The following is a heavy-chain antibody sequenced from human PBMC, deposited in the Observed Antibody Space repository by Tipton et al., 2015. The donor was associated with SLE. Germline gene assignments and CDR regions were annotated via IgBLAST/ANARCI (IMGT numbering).Heavy chain of an antibody. J-gene: IGHJ4*02. CDR1: GFTFSSYS. V-gene: IGHV3-48*01. CDR2: ISSSSSTI. Sequence: GSLRLSCAASGFTFSSYSMNWVRQAPGKGLEWVSYISSSSSTIYYADSVKGRFTISRDNAKNSLYLQMNSLRAEDTAVYYCASYGDYNYFDYWGQGTLVTVSS. D-gene: IGHD4-17*01. CDR3: ASYGDYNYFDY.